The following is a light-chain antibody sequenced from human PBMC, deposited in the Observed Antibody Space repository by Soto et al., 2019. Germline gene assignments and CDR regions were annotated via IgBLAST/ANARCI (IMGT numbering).Light chain of an antibody. CDR3: QQSYGTPIT. CDR1: QSISRY. V-gene: IGKV1-39*01. Sequence: MPMAQPGSSRTATVGDRVTITCRASQSISRYLNWYQQKPGKAPNLLIYVASSLQSEVPSRFSGSGSGTDFTLTITSLQPEDFATYYCQQSYGTPITFGQGTRLEI. CDR2: VAS. J-gene: IGKJ5*01.